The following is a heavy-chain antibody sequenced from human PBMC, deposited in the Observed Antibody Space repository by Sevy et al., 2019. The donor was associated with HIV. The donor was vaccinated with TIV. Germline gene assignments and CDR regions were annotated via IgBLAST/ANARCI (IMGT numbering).Heavy chain of an antibody. V-gene: IGHV4-38-2*02. CDR1: GSSISSGYY. J-gene: IGHJ5*02. CDR3: AREYCSGGDCYLDWFDP. CDR2: IYHSGNT. D-gene: IGHD2-15*01. Sequence: SETVSLTCAVSGSSISSGYYWGWIRQPPGKGLEWIGSIYHSGNTYYNPSLKSRVTISVDTSKNQFSLKLSSVTAADTAVYYCAREYCSGGDCYLDWFDPWGQGTLVTVSS.